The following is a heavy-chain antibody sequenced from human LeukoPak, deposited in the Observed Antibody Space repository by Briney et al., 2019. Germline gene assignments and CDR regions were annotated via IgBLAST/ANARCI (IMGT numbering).Heavy chain of an antibody. CDR2: ISSSSSYI. Sequence: GGSLRLSCAASGFTFSSYSMNWVRQAPGKGLEWVSSISSSSSYIYYADSVKGRFTISRDNAKNSLYLQMNSLRAEDTAVYYCAKDEYFDWLSSTLHWGQGILVTVSS. V-gene: IGHV3-21*04. D-gene: IGHD3-9*01. CDR1: GFTFSSYS. CDR3: AKDEYFDWLSSTLH. J-gene: IGHJ4*02.